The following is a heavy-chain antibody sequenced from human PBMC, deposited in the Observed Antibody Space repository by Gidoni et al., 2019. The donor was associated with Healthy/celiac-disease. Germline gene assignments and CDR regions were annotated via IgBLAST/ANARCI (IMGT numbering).Heavy chain of an antibody. CDR2: ISWYSGSI. CDR3: AKTMSSGYYYYMDV. Sequence: EVQLVESGGGLVQHGRSLRLPCEAYGFTFDDYAMHWVRQAPGKGLEWVSGISWYSGSIGYSDSVKGRFTISRDNATNSLYLQMNSLSAEDTALYYCAKTMSSGYYYYMDVWGKGTTVTVSS. CDR1: GFTFDDYA. J-gene: IGHJ6*03. V-gene: IGHV3-9*01. D-gene: IGHD3-3*01.